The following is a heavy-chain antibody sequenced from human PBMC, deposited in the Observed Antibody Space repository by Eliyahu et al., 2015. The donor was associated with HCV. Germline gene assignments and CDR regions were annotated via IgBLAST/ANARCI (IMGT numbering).Heavy chain of an antibody. D-gene: IGHD3-16*01. CDR3: TADTFGAEDN. J-gene: IGHJ4*02. CDR2: INPDGSAT. V-gene: IGHV3-74*01. Sequence: EVQLVESGGGLVQPGGPLRVSCAASGFTFSHYWMHWVRQVPGKGLMWVSRINPDGSATSYADSVRGRFTISRDNAKNTLSLEMHSLRADDTALYYCTADTFGAEDNWGQGTLVTVSS. CDR1: GFTFSHYW.